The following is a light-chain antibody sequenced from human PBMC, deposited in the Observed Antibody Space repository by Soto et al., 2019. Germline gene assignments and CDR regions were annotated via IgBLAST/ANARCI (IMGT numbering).Light chain of an antibody. CDR2: AAS. J-gene: IGKJ2*01. Sequence: DIQMTQSPSSLSASVGDRVTITCQASQDISNYLNWYQQKPGKAPKLLIYAASTLQSGVPSRFSGSGSGTDFTLTISCLQSEDSATYFCQQSYTTVYTFGLGTKVDIK. CDR1: QDISNY. CDR3: QQSYTTVYT. V-gene: IGKV1-39*01.